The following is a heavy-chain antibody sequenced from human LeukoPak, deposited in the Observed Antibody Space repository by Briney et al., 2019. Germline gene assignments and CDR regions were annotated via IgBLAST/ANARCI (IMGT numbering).Heavy chain of an antibody. CDR1: GGSFSGYY. CDR2: INNSGCT. V-gene: IGHV4-34*01. Sequence: RASETLSLTCGVYGGSFSGYYWSWIRQPPGKGLEWIGEINNSGCTNSNPSLKSRVTISVDTSKNQFSLKLNSVTAADTAVYYCARGSEEYDYVWGSYRYSPWFDPWGQGTLVTVSS. J-gene: IGHJ5*02. CDR3: ARGSEEYDYVWGSYRYSPWFDP. D-gene: IGHD3-16*02.